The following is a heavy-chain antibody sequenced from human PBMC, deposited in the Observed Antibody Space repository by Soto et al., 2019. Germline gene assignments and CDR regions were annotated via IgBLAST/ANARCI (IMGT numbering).Heavy chain of an antibody. D-gene: IGHD5-12*01. CDR2: ISGSGGST. J-gene: IGHJ4*02. Sequence: PGGSLRLSCAASGFTFSSYAMSWVRQAPGKGLEWVSAISGSGGSTYYADSVKGRFTISRDNSKNTLYLQTNSLRAEDTAVYYCAKGYSGYMSHFDYWGQGTLVTVSS. V-gene: IGHV3-23*01. CDR3: AKGYSGYMSHFDY. CDR1: GFTFSSYA.